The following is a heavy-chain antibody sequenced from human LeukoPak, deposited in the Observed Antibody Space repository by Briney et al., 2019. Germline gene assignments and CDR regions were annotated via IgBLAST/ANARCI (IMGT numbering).Heavy chain of an antibody. CDR3: ARLVGLLSGQFWFDP. Sequence: GESLQISCKGSGYSFTSYWIGWVRQMPGKGLEWMGIIYPGDSDTRYSPSFQGQVTISADKSISTAYLQWSSLKASDTAMYYCARLVGLLSGQFWFDPWGQGTLVTVSS. CDR2: IYPGDSDT. D-gene: IGHD1-26*01. CDR1: GYSFTSYW. V-gene: IGHV5-51*01. J-gene: IGHJ5*02.